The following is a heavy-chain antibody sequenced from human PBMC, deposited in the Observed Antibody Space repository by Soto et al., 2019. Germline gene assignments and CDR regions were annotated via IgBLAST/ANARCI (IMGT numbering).Heavy chain of an antibody. CDR1: GGSISSYY. V-gene: IGHV4-59*01. J-gene: IGHJ4*02. D-gene: IGHD2-8*02. Sequence: PSETLSLTCTVSGGSISSYYWSWIRQPPGKGLEWIGYIYYSGSTNYNPSLKSRVTISVDTSKNQFSLKLSSVTAADTAVYYCARGRVVYVIDYWGQGTLVTVSS. CDR3: ARGRVVYVIDY. CDR2: IYYSGST.